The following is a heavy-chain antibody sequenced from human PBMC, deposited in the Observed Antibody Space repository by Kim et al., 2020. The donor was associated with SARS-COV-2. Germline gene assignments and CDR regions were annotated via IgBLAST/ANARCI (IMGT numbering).Heavy chain of an antibody. CDR2: INPDGSET. Sequence: GGSLRLSCAASGFTFSTSWMAWVRQAPGKGLDWVAFINPDGSETFYVDPLKGRSTISRDNAKNSLSLQIDSLRAEDTAVYYCTRDTNWAFDIWGQGTRVTVSS. V-gene: IGHV3-7*01. CDR3: TRDTNWAFDI. CDR1: GFTFSTSW. J-gene: IGHJ3*02.